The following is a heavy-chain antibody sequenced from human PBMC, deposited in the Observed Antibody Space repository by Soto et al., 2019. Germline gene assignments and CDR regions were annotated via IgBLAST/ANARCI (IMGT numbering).Heavy chain of an antibody. CDR3: ARDQSLYDFWSGYTDQDAFDI. J-gene: IGHJ3*02. CDR1: GFTFSSYW. Sequence: PGGSLRLSCAASGFTFSSYWMHWVRQAPGKGLVWVSRINSDESSTSYADSVKGRFTISRDNAKNTLYLQMNSLRAEDTAVYYCARDQSLYDFWSGYTDQDAFDIWGQGTMVTVS. V-gene: IGHV3-74*01. D-gene: IGHD3-3*01. CDR2: INSDESST.